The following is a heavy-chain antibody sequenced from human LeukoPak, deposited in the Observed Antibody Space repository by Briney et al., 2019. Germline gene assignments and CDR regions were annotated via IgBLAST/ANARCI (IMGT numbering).Heavy chain of an antibody. D-gene: IGHD3-22*01. CDR3: ARDITMIVETRFDY. J-gene: IGHJ4*02. Sequence: ASVKVSCKASGYTFTGYYMHWVRQAPGQGLEWMGWINPNSGGTNYAQKFQGRVTMTRDTSISTAYMELSRLRSDDTAVYYCARDITMIVETRFDYWGQGTLVTVSS. CDR1: GYTFTGYY. V-gene: IGHV1-2*02. CDR2: INPNSGGT.